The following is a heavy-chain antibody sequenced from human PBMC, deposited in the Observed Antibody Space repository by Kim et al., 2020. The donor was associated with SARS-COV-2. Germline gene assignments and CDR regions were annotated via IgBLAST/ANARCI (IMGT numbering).Heavy chain of an antibody. D-gene: IGHD3-22*01. Sequence: SVKVSCKASGGTFSSYAISWVRQAPGQGLEWMGGIIPIFGTANYAQKFQGRVTITADESTSTAYMELSSLRSEDTAVYYCASSYYYDSSGYNWFDPWGQGTLVTVSS. CDR3: ASSYYYDSSGYNWFDP. J-gene: IGHJ5*02. V-gene: IGHV1-69*13. CDR1: GGTFSSYA. CDR2: IIPIFGTA.